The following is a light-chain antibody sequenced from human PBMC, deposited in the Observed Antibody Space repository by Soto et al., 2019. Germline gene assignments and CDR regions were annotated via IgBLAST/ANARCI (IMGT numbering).Light chain of an antibody. CDR2: GAS. V-gene: IGKV3-20*01. J-gene: IGKJ1*01. CDR3: HQYASSPQT. CDR1: QSVSSRY. Sequence: EIVLTQSPGTLSLSPGETATLSCRASQSVSSRYVVGLAWYQQKPDQAPRLLIYGASSRATGTPDRFSGSGSGTDFTLTISRVEPEDFAVYFCHQYASSPQTFGQGTRVDIK.